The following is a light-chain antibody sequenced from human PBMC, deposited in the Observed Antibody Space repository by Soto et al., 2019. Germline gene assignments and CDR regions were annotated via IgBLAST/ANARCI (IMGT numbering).Light chain of an antibody. Sequence: QSVLTQPPSASGSPGQSVTISCTGTSSDVGAYNFVSWYQQYPGKAPKLMIYEVSKRPSGVPDRFSGSKFGNTASLTVSGLQPEDEADYYCNSYAVSDTLVFGGGTKLTVL. V-gene: IGLV2-8*01. CDR3: NSYAVSDTLV. CDR1: SSDVGAYNF. CDR2: EVS. J-gene: IGLJ2*01.